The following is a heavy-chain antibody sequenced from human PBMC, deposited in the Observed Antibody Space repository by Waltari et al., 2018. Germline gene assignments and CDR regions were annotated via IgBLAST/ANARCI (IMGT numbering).Heavy chain of an antibody. Sequence: EVQLAESAGALVQPGGSLKLSCAASGLLISDYAIHWLRQASGKGPEWVGRIRSRFKGDATAYGESVQGRFTISRDDSKNTVYLEMNSLKTDDTAVYYCIRPFEMGIDWGQGTLVTVSS. J-gene: IGHJ4*02. CDR3: IRPFEMGID. CDR2: IRSRFKGDAT. V-gene: IGHV3-73*01. D-gene: IGHD7-27*01. CDR1: GLLISDYA.